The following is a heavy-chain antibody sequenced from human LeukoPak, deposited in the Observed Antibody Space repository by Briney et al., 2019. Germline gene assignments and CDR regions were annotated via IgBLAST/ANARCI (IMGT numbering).Heavy chain of an antibody. J-gene: IGHJ4*02. CDR2: IRYDGGYE. D-gene: IGHD2-2*01. CDR3: TKDENYCSSNSCYKNHIDY. CDR1: GFTFSSFG. V-gene: IGHV3-30*02. Sequence: PGGSLRLSCAASGFTFSSFGMHWVRQAPGKGLEWVSMIRYDGGYEYYADSVKGRFTISRDNSKDTLYLQMSSLRAEDTAVYFCTKDENYCSSNSCYKNHIDYWGQGTLVTVSS.